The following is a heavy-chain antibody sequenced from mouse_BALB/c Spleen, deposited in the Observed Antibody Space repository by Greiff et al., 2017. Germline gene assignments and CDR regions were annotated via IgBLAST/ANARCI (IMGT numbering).Heavy chain of an antibody. CDR1: GFTFSSYA. CDR2: ISSGGST. J-gene: IGHJ1*01. D-gene: IGHD1-1*01. CDR3: AREYFFTTVVYWYFDV. Sequence: EVKLVESGGGLVQPGGSRKLSCAASGFTFSSYAMSWVRQTPEKRLEWVASISSGGSTYYPDSVKGRFTISRDNARNILYLQMSSLRSEDTAMYYCAREYFFTTVVYWYFDVWGAGTTVTVSS. V-gene: IGHV5-6-5*01.